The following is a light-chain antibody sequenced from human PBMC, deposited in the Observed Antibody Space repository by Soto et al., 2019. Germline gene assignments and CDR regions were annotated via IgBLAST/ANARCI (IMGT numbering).Light chain of an antibody. J-gene: IGLJ1*01. CDR1: SSGVGGYDL. CDR3: SSYKGSYDFDV. CDR2: DVS. V-gene: IGLV2-8*01. Sequence: QSVLTQPPSASGSPGQSVTISCTGTSSGVGGYDLVSWYQQHPGRAPKLMIYDVSKRPPGVPDRFSGSKSGNTASLTVSGLQAEDEAHYYCSSYKGSYDFDVSGTGTKMTVL.